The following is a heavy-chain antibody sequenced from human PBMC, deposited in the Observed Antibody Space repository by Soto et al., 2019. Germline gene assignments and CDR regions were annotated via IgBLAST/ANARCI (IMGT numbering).Heavy chain of an antibody. D-gene: IGHD5-18*01. Sequence: ASVNVSCKSSGYTFTSYCISWVRQAPGQGLECMGWISAYNGNTNYAQKLQGRVTMTTDTSTSTAYMELRSLRSDDTAVYYCARSDTVLPNCFDYWGQGTLVTVSS. CDR2: ISAYNGNT. J-gene: IGHJ4*02. V-gene: IGHV1-18*04. CDR1: GYTFTSYC. CDR3: ARSDTVLPNCFDY.